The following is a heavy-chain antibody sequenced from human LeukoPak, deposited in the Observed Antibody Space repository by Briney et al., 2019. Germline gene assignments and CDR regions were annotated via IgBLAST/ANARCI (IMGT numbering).Heavy chain of an antibody. CDR2: ISGSGGST. CDR3: AKNSRSSGYYLDY. CDR1: GFTFSSFA. Sequence: PGGSLRLSCAASGFTFSSFAMSWVRQAPGKGLEWVSTISGSGGSTSYADSVKGRVTISRDNSKNTLYLQMNSLRAEDTALYYCAKNSRSSGYYLDYWGQGTLVTVSS. D-gene: IGHD3-22*01. J-gene: IGHJ4*02. V-gene: IGHV3-23*01.